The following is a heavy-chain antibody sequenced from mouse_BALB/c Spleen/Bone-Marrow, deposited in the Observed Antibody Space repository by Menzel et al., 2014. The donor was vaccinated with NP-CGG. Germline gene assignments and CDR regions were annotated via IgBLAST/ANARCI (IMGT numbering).Heavy chain of an antibody. V-gene: IGHV5-17*02. J-gene: IGHJ3*01. CDR3: AGGYGSSYGFAY. CDR1: GFTFSSFG. CDR2: ISSGSSTI. Sequence: EVQGVESGGGLVQPGGSRKLSCAASGFTFSSFGMHWVRQAPEKGLEWVAYISSGSSTIYYADTVKGRFTISRDNPKNTLFLQMTSLRSEDAAMYYCAGGYGSSYGFAYWGQGTLVTVSA. D-gene: IGHD1-1*01.